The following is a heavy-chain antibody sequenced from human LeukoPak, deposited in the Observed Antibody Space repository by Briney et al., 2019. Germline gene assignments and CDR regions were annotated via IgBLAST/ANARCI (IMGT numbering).Heavy chain of an antibody. V-gene: IGHV3-23*01. CDR3: AKLGFYVWGSYRSSYFDY. CDR2: ISGSGGST. D-gene: IGHD3-16*02. J-gene: IGHJ4*02. CDR1: GFTFSSYA. Sequence: PGGSLRLSCAASGFTFSSYAMSWVRRAPGKGLEWVSAISGSGGSTYYADSVKGRFTISRDNSKNTLYLQMNSLRAEDTAVYYCAKLGFYVWGSYRSSYFDYWGQGTLVTVSS.